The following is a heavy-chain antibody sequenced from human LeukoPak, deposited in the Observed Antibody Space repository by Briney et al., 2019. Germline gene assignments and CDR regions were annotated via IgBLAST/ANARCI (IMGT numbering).Heavy chain of an antibody. CDR3: ARDKGYGPYYYYYYMDV. J-gene: IGHJ6*03. Sequence: SETLSLTCTVSGGSISSSSYYWGWIRQPPGKGLEWIGSIYYSGSTYYNPSLKSRVTMSVDTSKNQFSLKLSSVTAADTAVYYCARDKGYGPYYYYYYMDVWGKGTTVTVSS. V-gene: IGHV4-39*07. D-gene: IGHD5-18*01. CDR1: GGSISSSSYY. CDR2: IYYSGST.